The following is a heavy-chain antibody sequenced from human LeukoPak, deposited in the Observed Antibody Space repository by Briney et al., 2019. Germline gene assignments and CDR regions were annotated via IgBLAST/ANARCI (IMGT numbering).Heavy chain of an antibody. CDR1: GFTFSSHS. CDR2: ISSSSSYI. CDR3: ARDYQAPSYCSGGSCYSKYYYYGMDV. D-gene: IGHD2-15*01. J-gene: IGHJ6*02. Sequence: GGSLRLSCAASGFTFSSHSMNWVRQAPGKGLEWVSSISSSSSYIYYADSVKGRFTISRDNAKNSLYLQMNSLRAEDTAVYYCARDYQAPSYCSGGSCYSKYYYYGMDVWGQGTTVTVSS. V-gene: IGHV3-21*04.